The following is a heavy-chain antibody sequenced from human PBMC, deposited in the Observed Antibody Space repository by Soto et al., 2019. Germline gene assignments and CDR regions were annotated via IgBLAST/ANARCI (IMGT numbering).Heavy chain of an antibody. CDR3: AADYRYSGYDPVDY. D-gene: IGHD5-12*01. V-gene: IGHV1-58*01. CDR2: IVVGSGNT. CDR1: GFTFTSSA. J-gene: IGHJ4*02. Sequence: SVKVSCKASGFTFTSSAVQWVRQARGQRLEWIGWIVVGSGNTNYAQKFQERVTITRDMSTSTAYMELSSLRSEDTAVYYCAADYRYSGYDPVDYWGQGTLVTVSS.